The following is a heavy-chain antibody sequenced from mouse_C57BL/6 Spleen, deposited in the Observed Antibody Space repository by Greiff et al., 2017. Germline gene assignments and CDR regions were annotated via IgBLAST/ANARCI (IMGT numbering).Heavy chain of an antibody. CDR1: GYTFTDHT. CDR2: IYPRDGST. CDR3: ARQQLRPSYYYAMDY. D-gene: IGHD3-2*02. V-gene: IGHV1-78*01. J-gene: IGHJ4*01. Sequence: QVQLQQSDAELVKPGASVKISCKVSGYTFTDHTIHWMKQRPEQGLEWIGYIYPRDGSTKYNEKFKGKATLTADKSASTAYMQLNSLTSEDSAVYFCARQQLRPSYYYAMDYWGQGTSVTVSS.